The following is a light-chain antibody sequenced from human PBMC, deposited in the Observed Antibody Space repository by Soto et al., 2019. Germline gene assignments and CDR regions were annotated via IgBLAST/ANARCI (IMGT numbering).Light chain of an antibody. J-gene: IGKJ2*01. CDR2: GTS. V-gene: IGKV3-20*01. CDR3: QQYGRSIT. CDR1: QSLSSY. Sequence: EFVLTQSPGTLSLSPGERATLSCRASQSLSSYLAWYQQKPGQAPRLLIYGTSSRATGIPDRFSGSGSGTDFTLTISRLEPEDFAVYYYQQYGRSITFGQGTKLEIK.